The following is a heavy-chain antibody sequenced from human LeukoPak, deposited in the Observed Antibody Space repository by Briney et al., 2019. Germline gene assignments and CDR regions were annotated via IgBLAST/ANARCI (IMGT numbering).Heavy chain of an antibody. CDR3: ARDSSSPDAFDI. CDR1: GYTLTELS. J-gene: IGHJ3*02. V-gene: IGHV1-24*01. D-gene: IGHD6-13*01. CDR2: FDPEDGET. Sequence: GASVKVSCKVSGYTLTELSMHWVRQAPGKGLEWMGGFDPEDGETIYAQKLQGRVTMTTDTSTSTAYMELRSLRSDDTAVYYCARDSSSPDAFDIWGQGTMVTVSS.